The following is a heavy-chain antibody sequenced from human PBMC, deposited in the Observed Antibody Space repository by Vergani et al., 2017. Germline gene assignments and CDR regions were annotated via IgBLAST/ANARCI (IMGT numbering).Heavy chain of an antibody. V-gene: IGHV4-30-4*08. CDR1: GGSISSGDYY. J-gene: IGHJ3*02. D-gene: IGHD2-2*01. CDR2: IYYSGST. Sequence: QVQLQESGPGLVKPSQTLSLTCTVSGGSISSGDYYWSWIRQPPGKGLEWIGYIYYSGSTYYSPSLKSRVTISVDTSKNQFSLKLSSVTAADTAVYYCARGHSCSSTSCYVFDAFDIWGQGTMVTVSS. CDR3: ARGHSCSSTSCYVFDAFDI.